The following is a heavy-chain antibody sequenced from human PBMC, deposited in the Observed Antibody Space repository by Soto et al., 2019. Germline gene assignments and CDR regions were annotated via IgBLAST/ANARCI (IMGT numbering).Heavy chain of an antibody. CDR1: GGSFSGYY. V-gene: IGHV4-34*01. D-gene: IGHD2-15*01. Sequence: KASETLSLTCAVYGGSFSGYYWSWIRQPPGKGLEWIGEINHSGSTNYNPSLKSRVTISVDTSKNQFSLKLSSVTAADTAVYYCARFIRYCSGGSCYHPYYYYYGMDVWGQGTTVTVSS. CDR2: INHSGST. CDR3: ARFIRYCSGGSCYHPYYYYYGMDV. J-gene: IGHJ6*02.